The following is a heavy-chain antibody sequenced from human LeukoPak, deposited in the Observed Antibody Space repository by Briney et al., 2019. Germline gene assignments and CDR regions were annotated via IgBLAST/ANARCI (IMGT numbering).Heavy chain of an antibody. J-gene: IGHJ4*02. Sequence: GGSLTLSCAASGFTFSGYSMNWVRQAPGRGLDGVSYITSSRSTIYYAASVKGRFTISRDHAKNSLYLQMTSLRAEDTAVYYCARDRTLGEFDFWGQGTLVTVSS. CDR2: ITSSRSTI. CDR1: GFTFSGYS. D-gene: IGHD3-16*01. CDR3: ARDRTLGEFDF. V-gene: IGHV3-48*01.